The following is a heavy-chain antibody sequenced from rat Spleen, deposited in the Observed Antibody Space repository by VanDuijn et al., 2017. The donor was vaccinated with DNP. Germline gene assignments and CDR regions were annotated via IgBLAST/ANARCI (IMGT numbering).Heavy chain of an antibody. CDR3: ARGSSSIYWYFDF. J-gene: IGHJ1*01. CDR1: GFTFSDYY. D-gene: IGHD1-2*01. CDR2: IGNDGGST. Sequence: EVHLVESGGGLVQPGRSLKLSCAASGFTFSDYYMAWVRQAPSKGLEWVASIGNDGGSTYYRDSVKGRFTISRDDAKSGLYLQMNSLKSEDTATYYCARGSSSIYWYFDFWGPGTMVTVSS. V-gene: IGHV5-20*01.